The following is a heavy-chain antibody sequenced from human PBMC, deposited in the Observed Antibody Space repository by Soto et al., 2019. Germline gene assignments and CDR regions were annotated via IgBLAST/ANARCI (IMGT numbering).Heavy chain of an antibody. CDR1: GGSISNYY. D-gene: IGHD6-19*01. J-gene: IGHJ4*01. Sequence: SETLSLTCTVSGGSISNYYWSWIRQPPGKGLEWIGYIFYSGSTNYNPSLKTRVTISVDTSKNQFSLNLSSMTAADTAVYYCARHDGFSSGWIFDYWGHGTLVTVSS. CDR2: IFYSGST. V-gene: IGHV4-59*08. CDR3: ARHDGFSSGWIFDY.